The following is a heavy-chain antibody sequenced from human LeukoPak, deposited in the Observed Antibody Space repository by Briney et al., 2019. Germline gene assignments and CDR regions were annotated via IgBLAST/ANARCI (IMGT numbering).Heavy chain of an antibody. CDR3: AKDPAVATSRDY. J-gene: IGHJ4*02. CDR2: FSGSGGST. V-gene: IGHV3-23*01. Sequence: PGGSLRLSCAASGFTFSSYAMSWVRQAPGKGLEWVSAFSGSGGSTYYADSVKGRFTISRDNSKNTLYLQMNSLRAEDTAVYYWAKDPAVATSRDYWGQGTLVTVSS. CDR1: GFTFSSYA. D-gene: IGHD6-19*01.